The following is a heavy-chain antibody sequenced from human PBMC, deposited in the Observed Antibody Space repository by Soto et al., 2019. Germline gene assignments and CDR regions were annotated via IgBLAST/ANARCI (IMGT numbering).Heavy chain of an antibody. CDR2: INPSGGST. D-gene: IGHD6-6*01. Sequence: VASVRCFGRACGYTFTCYDMQWVGQALGQGLEWMGIINPSGGSTSYAQKLQGRVTMTRDTSTSTVYMELSSLRSEDTAVYYCASDPIIAARRYRDYWGQGTLVTVSS. J-gene: IGHJ4*02. CDR1: GYTFTCYD. CDR3: ASDPIIAARRYRDY. V-gene: IGHV1-46*01.